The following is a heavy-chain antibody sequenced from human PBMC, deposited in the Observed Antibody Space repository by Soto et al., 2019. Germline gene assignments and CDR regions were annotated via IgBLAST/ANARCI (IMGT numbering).Heavy chain of an antibody. D-gene: IGHD5-12*01. Sequence: PGGSLRLSCTGSGLTFSSSWMSWVRQAPGKGLEWVANIKQDGSETYYVDSVKGRFTISRDNAKNSLYLQLNSLRAEDTAVYYCARGLGYSGYYFDYWGQGSLVTVSS. CDR2: IKQDGSET. J-gene: IGHJ4*02. CDR1: GLTFSSSW. V-gene: IGHV3-7*03. CDR3: ARGLGYSGYYFDY.